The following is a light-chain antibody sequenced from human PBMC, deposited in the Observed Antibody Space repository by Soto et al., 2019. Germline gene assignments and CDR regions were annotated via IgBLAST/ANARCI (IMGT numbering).Light chain of an antibody. Sequence: DIQMTQSPSSLSASVGDRVTITCQASQDIRKYLNWYQQKPGRAPKLLIYGASNFETGVPSRFSGSGYGTEFTFTISSLQPEDIATYYCQHYDHLPPFTFGPGTKVAI. J-gene: IGKJ3*01. CDR3: QHYDHLPPFT. CDR1: QDIRKY. V-gene: IGKV1-33*01. CDR2: GAS.